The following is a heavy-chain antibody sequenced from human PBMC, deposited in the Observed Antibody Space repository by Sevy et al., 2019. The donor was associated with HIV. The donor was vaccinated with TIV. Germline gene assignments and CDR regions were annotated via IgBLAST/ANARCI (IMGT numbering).Heavy chain of an antibody. D-gene: IGHD6-19*01. CDR1: GFTFDDFA. Sequence: GGSLRLSCAASGFTFDDFAMHWVRQVPGKGLEWVSGLNWDSGSVAYADSVKGRFNISRDNAKNALFLQMNSLRAEDTALYYCAKDIGATGIAVVANWGQGIQVTVSS. V-gene: IGHV3-9*01. CDR3: AKDIGATGIAVVAN. CDR2: LNWDSGSV. J-gene: IGHJ4*02.